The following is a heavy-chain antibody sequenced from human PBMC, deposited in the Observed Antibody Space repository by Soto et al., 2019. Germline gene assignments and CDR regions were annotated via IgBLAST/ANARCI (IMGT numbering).Heavy chain of an antibody. V-gene: IGHV3-30-3*01. CDR2: ISYDGSNK. CDR3: ARGDSRSSSFSDYYPGMDV. D-gene: IGHD6-13*01. J-gene: IGHJ6*02. CDR1: GFTFSSYA. Sequence: GRSLRLSCAASGFTFSSYAMHWVRQAPGKGLEWVAVISYDGSNKYYADSVKGRFTISRDNSKNTLYLQMNSLRAEDTAVYYCARGDSRSSSFSDYYPGMDVCGQGTTVTXSS.